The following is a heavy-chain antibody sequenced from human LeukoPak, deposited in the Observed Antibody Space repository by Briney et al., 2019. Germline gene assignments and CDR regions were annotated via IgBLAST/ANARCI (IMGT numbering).Heavy chain of an antibody. J-gene: IGHJ6*02. V-gene: IGHV1-46*01. CDR1: GYTFSTYY. CDR2: INPSGGST. CDR3: ARDLVPREGVITFGEVIAYGMDV. D-gene: IGHD3-16*02. Sequence: ASVKVSCKASGYTFSTYYMHWARQAPGQGPEWMGIINPSGGSTSYAQKFQGRVTMTRDTSTSTVYMELSSLRSEDTAVYYCARDLVPREGVITFGEVIAYGMDVWGQGTTVTVSS.